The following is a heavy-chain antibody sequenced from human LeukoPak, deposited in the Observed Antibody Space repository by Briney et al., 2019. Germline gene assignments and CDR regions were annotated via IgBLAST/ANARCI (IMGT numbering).Heavy chain of an antibody. D-gene: IGHD5-18*01. Sequence: SETLSLTCTVSGGSISSSSYYWGWIRQPPGKGLEWIGSIYYSGSTYYNPSLKSRVTISVDTSKNQFSLKLSSVTAADTAVYYCARGRKNYGYPHNWFDPWGQGTLVTVSS. CDR1: GGSISSSSYY. CDR2: IYYSGST. J-gene: IGHJ5*02. V-gene: IGHV4-39*01. CDR3: ARGRKNYGYPHNWFDP.